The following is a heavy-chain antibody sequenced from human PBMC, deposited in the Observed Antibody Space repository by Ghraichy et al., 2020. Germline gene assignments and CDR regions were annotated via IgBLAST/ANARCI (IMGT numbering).Heavy chain of an antibody. Sequence: GGSLRLSCAASGFTFSTYAMSWVRQAPGKGLEWVSGISGTGSGTYYADSVKGHFTISRDNSRNTLYLQMNSLRAEDTAVYYCAKDSNFGCSSSWPLDYWGQGTLLIVSS. V-gene: IGHV3-23*01. J-gene: IGHJ4*02. CDR2: ISGTGSGT. CDR1: GFTFSTYA. D-gene: IGHD6-13*01. CDR3: AKDSNFGCSSSWPLDY.